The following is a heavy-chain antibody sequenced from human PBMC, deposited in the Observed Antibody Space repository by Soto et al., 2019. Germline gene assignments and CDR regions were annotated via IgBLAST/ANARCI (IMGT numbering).Heavy chain of an antibody. CDR3: ARGGGVRADLTVWFDP. CDR1: GGSFSDCF. V-gene: IGHV4-34*01. D-gene: IGHD3-16*01. CDR2: INRRGTI. J-gene: IGHJ5*02. Sequence: ASETLSLTCRVEGGSFSDCFWNWIRQSPGKGLEWIGEINRRGTINYNPSLRSRVTVSVDTSKNEFSLRLTSVTAADTAVYYCARGGGVRADLTVWFDPRGQGTPVTVSS.